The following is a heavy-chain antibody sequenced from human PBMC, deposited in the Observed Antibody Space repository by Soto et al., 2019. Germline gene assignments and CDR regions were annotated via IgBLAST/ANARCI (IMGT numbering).Heavy chain of an antibody. CDR3: ARSRYFGDVSCYDS. D-gene: IGHD2-15*01. CDR2: ISPTSDYI. V-gene: IGHV3-21*02. Sequence: EEQLMESGGGLVGPGGSLRLSCAASGFTPRPYSMNWVRQAPGEGLEWVSSISPTSDYIFYADSVKGRFTIARDNAKNSVYLQVDSLRAEDTAVYYCARSRYFGDVSCYDSWGPGTLVTVSS. J-gene: IGHJ5*01. CDR1: GFTPRPYS.